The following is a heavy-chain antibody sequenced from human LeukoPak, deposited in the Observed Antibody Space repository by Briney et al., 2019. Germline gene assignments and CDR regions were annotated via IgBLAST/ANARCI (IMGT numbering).Heavy chain of an antibody. CDR2: IRANNGNT. Sequence: ASVKVSCKASGYTITTYAITWVRQAPGQGLEWMGWIRANNGNTNYAQKLQVRVTMTTDTSTSTAYMELRSLRSDDTAVYYCAREGDSSWLHDVFDIWGQGTMVTVSS. V-gene: IGHV1-18*01. CDR3: AREGDSSWLHDVFDI. CDR1: GYTITTYA. D-gene: IGHD6-13*01. J-gene: IGHJ3*02.